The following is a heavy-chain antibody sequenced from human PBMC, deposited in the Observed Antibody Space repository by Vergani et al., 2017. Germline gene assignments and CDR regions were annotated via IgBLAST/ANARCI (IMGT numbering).Heavy chain of an antibody. V-gene: IGHV3-33*01. CDR1: GFTFSSYG. Sequence: QVQLVESGGGVVQPGRSLRLSCAASGFTFSSYGMHWVRQAPGKGLEWVAVIWYDGSNKYYADSVKGRFTISRDNSKNTLYLQMNSLRAEDTAVYYCAREGIAAAGPAGRFDYWGQGTLVTVSS. D-gene: IGHD6-13*01. J-gene: IGHJ4*02. CDR3: AREGIAAAGPAGRFDY. CDR2: IWYDGSNK.